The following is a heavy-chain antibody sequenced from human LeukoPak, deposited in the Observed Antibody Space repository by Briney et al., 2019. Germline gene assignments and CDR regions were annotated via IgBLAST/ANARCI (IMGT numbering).Heavy chain of an antibody. Sequence: GGSLRLSCTASGFAFDEHGMSWVRQVPVKGLEWVSGINWSGKSTAYTDPFRGRFTISRDNAKNSLYLQMDSLRAEDTALYYCARAPITSPFYFDYWGQGALVTVTS. J-gene: IGHJ4*02. CDR2: INWSGKST. CDR1: GFAFDEHG. CDR3: ARAPITSPFYFDY. D-gene: IGHD2-2*01. V-gene: IGHV3-20*04.